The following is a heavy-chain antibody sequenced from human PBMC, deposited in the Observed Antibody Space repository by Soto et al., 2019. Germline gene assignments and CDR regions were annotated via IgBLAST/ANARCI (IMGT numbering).Heavy chain of an antibody. CDR3: AKDRKGSQYYFDY. D-gene: IGHD2-15*01. Sequence: GGSLRLSCAASGFTFGSYAMNWVRQAPGKGLEWVSILSASGGSTYYADSVKGRFTVSRDNSKNTLYLQMNSLRAEDTAVYYCAKDRKGSQYYFDYWGQGTLVTVSS. CDR1: GFTFGSYA. V-gene: IGHV3-23*01. CDR2: LSASGGST. J-gene: IGHJ4*02.